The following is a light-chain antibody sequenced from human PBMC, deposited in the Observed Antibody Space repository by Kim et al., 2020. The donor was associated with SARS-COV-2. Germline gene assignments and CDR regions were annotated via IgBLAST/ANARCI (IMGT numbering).Light chain of an antibody. CDR1: QTINTN. CDR3: QQYHAWPPIT. V-gene: IGKV3-15*01. Sequence: EIVMTQSPATLSVSPGERATLSCRASQTINTNLAWYQHKPGQTPRLLIYGASSRAPGILARFSGSGSGTEFTLTSSSVQSEDSAIYYCQQYHAWPPITFGQGTRLEIK. J-gene: IGKJ5*01. CDR2: GAS.